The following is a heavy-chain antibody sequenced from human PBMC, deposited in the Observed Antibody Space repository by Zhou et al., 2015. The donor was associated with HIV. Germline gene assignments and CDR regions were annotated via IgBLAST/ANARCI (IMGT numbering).Heavy chain of an antibody. J-gene: IGHJ3*02. V-gene: IGHV1-69*01. CDR3: ASTDPGQDIVVVPAAMSYAFDI. D-gene: IGHD2-2*01. Sequence: QVQLVQSGAEVKKPGSSVKVSCKASGGTFSSYAISWVRQAPGQGLEWMGGIIPIFGTANYAQKFQGRVTITADESTSTAYMELSSLRSEDTAVYYCASTDPGQDIVVVPAAMSYAFDIWGQGTMVTVSS. CDR1: GGTFSSYA. CDR2: IIPIFGTA.